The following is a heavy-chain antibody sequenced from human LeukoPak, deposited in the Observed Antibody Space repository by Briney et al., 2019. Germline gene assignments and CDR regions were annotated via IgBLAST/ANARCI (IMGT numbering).Heavy chain of an antibody. D-gene: IGHD3-10*01. CDR1: GGTFSSYA. J-gene: IGHJ4*02. V-gene: IGHV1-69*13. CDR2: IIPIFGTA. CDR3: ALLWFGELEGDYFDY. Sequence: WASVKVSCKASGGTFSSYAISWVRQAPGQGLEWMGGIIPIFGTANYAQKFQGRVTITADESTSTAYMELSSLRSEDTAVYYCALLWFGELEGDYFDYWGQGTLVTVSS.